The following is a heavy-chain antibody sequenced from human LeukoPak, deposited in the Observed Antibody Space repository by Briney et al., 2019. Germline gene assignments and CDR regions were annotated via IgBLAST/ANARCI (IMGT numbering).Heavy chain of an antibody. Sequence: ASVKVSCKASGYTFTSYGISWVRQAPGQGLEWMGWISAYNGNTNYAQKLQGRVTMTTDTSTSTAYMELRSLRSDDTAVYYCATDLYCSGGSCYHILWGQGTLVTVSS. CDR3: ATDLYCSGGSCYHIL. CDR1: GYTFTSYG. V-gene: IGHV1-18*01. D-gene: IGHD2-15*01. J-gene: IGHJ4*02. CDR2: ISAYNGNT.